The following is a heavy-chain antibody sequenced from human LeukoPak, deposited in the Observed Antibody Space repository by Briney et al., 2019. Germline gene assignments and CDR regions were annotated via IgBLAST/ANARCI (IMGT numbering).Heavy chain of an antibody. Sequence: GASVKVSCKASGYTFTSYGISWVRQAPGQGLEWMGWISAYNGNTNYALKLQGRVTMTTDTSTSTAYMELRSLRSDDTAVYYCARGREQWLVSGGIDYWGQGTLVTVSS. CDR2: ISAYNGNT. CDR1: GYTFTSYG. D-gene: IGHD6-19*01. CDR3: ARGREQWLVSGGIDY. V-gene: IGHV1-18*01. J-gene: IGHJ4*02.